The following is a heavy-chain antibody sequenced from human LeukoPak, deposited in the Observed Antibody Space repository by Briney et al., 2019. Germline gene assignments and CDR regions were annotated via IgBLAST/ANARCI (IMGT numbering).Heavy chain of an antibody. D-gene: IGHD2-15*01. Sequence: RGASVKVSCKASGGTFSSYAISWVRQAPGQGLEWMGGIIPIFGTANYAQKFQGRVTINADESTSTAYMELSSLRSEDTAVYYCARSGYCSGGSCSEYFQHWGQGTLVTVSS. CDR2: IIPIFGTA. J-gene: IGHJ1*01. V-gene: IGHV1-69*13. CDR3: ARSGYCSGGSCSEYFQH. CDR1: GGTFSSYA.